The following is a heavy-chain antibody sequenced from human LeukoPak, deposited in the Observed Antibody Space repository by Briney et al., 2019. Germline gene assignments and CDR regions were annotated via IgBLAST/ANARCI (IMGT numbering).Heavy chain of an antibody. D-gene: IGHD3-22*01. CDR1: GGSISSYS. CDR2: VYYSGRT. Sequence: SETLSLTCTVSGGSISSYSWSWIRQPPGKGLEWIGDVYYSGRTDDNPSLGSRVTISIDASKNQFSLKLRSVTAADTAVYYCAREANYYDSSGYYPNWFDPWGQGTLVTVSS. V-gene: IGHV4-59*01. J-gene: IGHJ5*02. CDR3: AREANYYDSSGYYPNWFDP.